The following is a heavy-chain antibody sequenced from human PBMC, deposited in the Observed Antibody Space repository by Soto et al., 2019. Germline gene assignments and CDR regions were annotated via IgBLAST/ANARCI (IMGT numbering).Heavy chain of an antibody. D-gene: IGHD3-22*01. V-gene: IGHV4-4*02. CDR1: GGSISSSNW. J-gene: IGHJ4*02. CDR2: IYHSGST. CDR3: AREGFDSSGYSDFDY. Sequence: SETLSLTCAVSGGSISSSNWWSWVRQPPGKGLEWIGEIYHSGSTNYNPSLKSRVTISVDKSKNQSSLKLSSVTAADTAVYYCAREGFDSSGYSDFDYWGQGTLVTVS.